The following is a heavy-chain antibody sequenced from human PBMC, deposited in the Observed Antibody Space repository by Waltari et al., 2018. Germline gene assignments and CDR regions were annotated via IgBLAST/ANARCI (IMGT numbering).Heavy chain of an antibody. CDR1: GFSLSTSGVG. CDR3: AHSGAMIAPWGY. CDR2: IYWNDDK. D-gene: IGHD3-22*01. J-gene: IGHJ4*02. Sequence: QITLKESGPTLVKPTQTLTLTCTFSGFSLSTSGVGVGWIRQPPGKALEWLALIYWNDDKRYSPSLKSRLTITNDTSKNQVVLTMTNMDPVDTATYYCAHSGAMIAPWGYWGQGTLVTVSS. V-gene: IGHV2-5*01.